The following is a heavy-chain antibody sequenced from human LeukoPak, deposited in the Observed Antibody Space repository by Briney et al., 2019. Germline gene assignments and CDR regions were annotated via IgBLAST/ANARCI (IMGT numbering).Heavy chain of an antibody. Sequence: GESLKISCKGSGYSFTSYWIGWVRQMPGKGLEWMGIIYPGDSDTRYSPSLQGQVTISADKSISTAYLQWSSLKASDTAMYYCAMGLMVRGVITSFDYWGQGTLVTVSS. V-gene: IGHV5-51*01. D-gene: IGHD3-10*01. CDR1: GYSFTSYW. CDR2: IYPGDSDT. J-gene: IGHJ4*02. CDR3: AMGLMVRGVITSFDY.